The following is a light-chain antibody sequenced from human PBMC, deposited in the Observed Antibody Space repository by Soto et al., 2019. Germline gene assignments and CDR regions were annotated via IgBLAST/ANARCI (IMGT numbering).Light chain of an antibody. V-gene: IGLV2-8*01. CDR1: SSDVGGYNY. CDR3: MSYAGGNRFV. J-gene: IGLJ1*01. CDR2: EVS. Sequence: QSVLTQPPSASGSPGQSVTISCTGTSSDVGGYNYVSWYQQHPGKAPKLMIYEVSKRPSGVPDRFSASKSDTTASLTISGLQAEDEGDYYCMSYAGGNRFVFGTGTKVTVL.